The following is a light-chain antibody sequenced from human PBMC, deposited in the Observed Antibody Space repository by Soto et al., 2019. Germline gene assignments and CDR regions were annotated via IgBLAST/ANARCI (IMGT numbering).Light chain of an antibody. Sequence: EIVLTQSPATLSLSPGERATLSCRASQSVSSYLAWYQQKPGQAPRLLIYDASNRATGIPARFSGSGSGTDFTLTISSLEPEDFAVYYCQQRSNWPPVRITFGPGTKVDIK. CDR3: QQRSNWPPVRIT. J-gene: IGKJ3*01. CDR1: QSVSSY. CDR2: DAS. V-gene: IGKV3-11*01.